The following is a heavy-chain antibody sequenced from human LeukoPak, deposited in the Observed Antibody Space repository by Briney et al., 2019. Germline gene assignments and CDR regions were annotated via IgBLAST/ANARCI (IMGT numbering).Heavy chain of an antibody. V-gene: IGHV3-49*03. CDR2: IRPRPYGGTT. J-gene: IGHJ4*02. CDR1: GFTFGDYG. Sequence: QSGGSLRLSCTTSGFTFGDYGMSWFRQAPGKGLEWLSFIRPRPYGGTTEFAASVKGRFTISRDDSKSIAYLQVNSLKTEDTAVYYCTRTKMATMETDYWGQGTLVTVSS. D-gene: IGHD5-24*01. CDR3: TRTKMATMETDY.